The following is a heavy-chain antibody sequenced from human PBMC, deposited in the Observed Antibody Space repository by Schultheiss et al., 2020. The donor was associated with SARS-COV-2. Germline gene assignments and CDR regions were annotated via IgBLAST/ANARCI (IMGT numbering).Heavy chain of an antibody. CDR1: GGSIRSSSYY. CDR2: IYYSGST. J-gene: IGHJ4*02. CDR3: ARLGTYYYDSSGYNPIDY. V-gene: IGHV4-39*01. Sequence: SQTLSLTCTVSGGSIRSSSYYWGWIRQPPGKGLEWIGSIYYSGSTYYNPSLKSRVTISVDTSKNQFSLKLSSVTAADTAVYYCARLGTYYYDSSGYNPIDYWGQGTLVTVSS. D-gene: IGHD3-22*01.